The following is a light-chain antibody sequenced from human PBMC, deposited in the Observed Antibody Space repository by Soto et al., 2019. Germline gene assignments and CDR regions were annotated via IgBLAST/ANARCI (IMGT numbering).Light chain of an antibody. Sequence: QSVLTQPPSVSGAPGQRVTISCTGSSSNIGAGYDVHSYQQLPGTAPKLLIYANGNRPSGVPDRFSGSKSGTSASLAITGLQADDEADYYCQSYDRSLSGYVLGTGTKATVL. V-gene: IGLV1-40*01. CDR2: ANG. CDR1: SSNIGAGYD. CDR3: QSYDRSLSGYV. J-gene: IGLJ1*01.